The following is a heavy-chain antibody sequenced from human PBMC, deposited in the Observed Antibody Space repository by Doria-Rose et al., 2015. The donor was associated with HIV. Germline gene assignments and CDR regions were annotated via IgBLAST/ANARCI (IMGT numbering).Heavy chain of an antibody. Sequence: ASGGPFSSYAISWVRQAPGQGLEWMGGIIPIFGTANYAQKFQGRVTITADESTSTAYMELSSLRSEDTAVYYCAREIYGGTYFDLWGRGTLVTVSS. CDR2: IIPIFGTA. CDR3: AREIYGGTYFDL. J-gene: IGHJ2*01. CDR1: GGPFSSYA. V-gene: IGHV1-69*01. D-gene: IGHD4-17*01.